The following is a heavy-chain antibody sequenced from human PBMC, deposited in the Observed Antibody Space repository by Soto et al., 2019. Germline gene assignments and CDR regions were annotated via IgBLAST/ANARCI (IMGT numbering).Heavy chain of an antibody. Sequence: QVQLVQSGAEVKKPGSSVKVSCKASRGTFSSYTISWVRQAPGQGLEWMGRIIPILGIANYAQKFQGRVTITADKSTSTAYMELSSLRSEDTAVYYCARARAYSGYDDYYYYYGMDVWGQGTTVTVSS. D-gene: IGHD5-12*01. CDR3: ARARAYSGYDDYYYYYGMDV. V-gene: IGHV1-69*02. J-gene: IGHJ6*02. CDR1: RGTFSSYT. CDR2: IIPILGIA.